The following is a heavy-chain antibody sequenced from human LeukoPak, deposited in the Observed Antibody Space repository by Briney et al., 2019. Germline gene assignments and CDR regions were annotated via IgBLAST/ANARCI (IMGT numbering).Heavy chain of an antibody. J-gene: IGHJ3*02. V-gene: IGHV3-53*01. CDR1: GFTFSSYA. CDR3: ARAPGYCRGGTCSTDAFDI. D-gene: IGHD2-15*01. CDR2: IYSGGST. Sequence: GGSLRLSCAASGFTFSSYAMSWVRQAPGKGLEWVSVIYSGGSTYYADSVKGRFTISRDNSENTLYLQMNSLRAEDTAVYYCARAPGYCRGGTCSTDAFDIWGQGTMVTVSS.